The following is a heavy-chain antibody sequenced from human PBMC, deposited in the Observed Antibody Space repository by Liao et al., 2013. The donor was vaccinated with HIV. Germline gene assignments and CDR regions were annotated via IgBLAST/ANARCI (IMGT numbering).Heavy chain of an antibody. CDR3: AREWQLVDYFDY. Sequence: QVQLQQWGAGLLKPSETLSLTCAVYGGSFSGYYWSWIRQPPGKGLEWIGEINHSGSTYYNPSLKSRVTISVDTSKNQFSLKLSSVTAADTAVYYCAREWQLVDYFDYWGQGTLVTVSS. V-gene: IGHV4-34*01. CDR1: GGSFSGYY. D-gene: IGHD6-6*01. J-gene: IGHJ4*02. CDR2: INHSGST.